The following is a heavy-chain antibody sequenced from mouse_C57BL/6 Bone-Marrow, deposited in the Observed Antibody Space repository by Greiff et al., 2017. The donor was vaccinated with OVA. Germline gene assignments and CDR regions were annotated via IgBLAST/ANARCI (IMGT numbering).Heavy chain of an antibody. CDR3: AREDGAYAMDY. D-gene: IGHD1-1*02. CDR2: IDPSDSYT. Sequence: QVQLQQPGAELVMPGASVKLSCKASGYTFTSYWMHWVKQRPGQGLEWIGEIDPSDSYTNYNQKFKGKSTLTVDKSSSTAYMQLSSLTSEDSAVYYCAREDGAYAMDYWGQGTSVTVSS. J-gene: IGHJ4*01. CDR1: GYTFTSYW. V-gene: IGHV1-69*01.